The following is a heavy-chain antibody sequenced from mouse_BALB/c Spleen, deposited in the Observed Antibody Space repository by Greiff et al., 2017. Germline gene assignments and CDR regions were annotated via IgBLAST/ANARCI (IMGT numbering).Heavy chain of an antibody. D-gene: IGHD2-13*01. V-gene: IGHV1-20*02. CDR3: ARGDNGGVDY. J-gene: IGHJ4*01. CDR1: GYSFTGYC. CDR2: IYPCDGDT. Sequence: VQLQQSGPELAKPGASVKISCKASGYSFTGYCMNWVKQSHGKGLEWIGDIYPCDGDTSYTQKFKGKATLTVDKSSSTAYMQLRSLASEDSAVYYCARGDNGGVDYWGQGTTVTVSA.